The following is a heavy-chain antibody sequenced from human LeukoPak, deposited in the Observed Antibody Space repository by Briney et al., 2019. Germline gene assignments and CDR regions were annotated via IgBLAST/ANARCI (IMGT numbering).Heavy chain of an antibody. Sequence: SETLSLTCAVSGYSISSGYYWGWIRPPPGKGLEWIGTIYHSGSTYYNPSLKRRVTISVDTSKNQFSLKLSSVTAADTAVYYCARVEWATIHYGMDVWGKGTTVTVSS. CDR1: GYSISSGYY. J-gene: IGHJ6*04. V-gene: IGHV4-38-2*01. CDR2: IYHSGST. D-gene: IGHD5-12*01. CDR3: ARVEWATIHYGMDV.